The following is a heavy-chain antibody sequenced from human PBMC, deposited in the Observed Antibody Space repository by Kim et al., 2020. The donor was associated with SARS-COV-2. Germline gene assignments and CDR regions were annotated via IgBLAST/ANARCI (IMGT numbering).Heavy chain of an antibody. CDR3: ARDYILDLGVATISLVPDY. CDR2: ISYDGSNK. Sequence: GGSLRLSCASSGFTFSSYGMHWVRQAPGKGLEWVAVISYDGSNKYYADSVKGRFTISRDNSKNTLYLQMNSLRAEDTAVYYCARDYILDLGVATISLVPDYWGQGTLVTVSS. D-gene: IGHD5-12*01. V-gene: IGHV3-33*05. J-gene: IGHJ4*02. CDR1: GFTFSSYG.